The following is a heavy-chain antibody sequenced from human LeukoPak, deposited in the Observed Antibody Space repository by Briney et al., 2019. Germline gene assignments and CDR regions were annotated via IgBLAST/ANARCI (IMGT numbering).Heavy chain of an antibody. D-gene: IGHD3-10*01. CDR1: GFTFSNAW. CDR3: TTALRGPFGFDY. CDR2: INSKTDGGTT. Sequence: GGSLRLSWAASGFTFSNAWMSWVRQARGKGLEWVGRINSKTDGGTTDYAAPVKGRFTIPRDDSKNTLYLQMNSLKTEDTAVYYCTTALRGPFGFDYWGQGTLVTVSS. J-gene: IGHJ4*02. V-gene: IGHV3-15*01.